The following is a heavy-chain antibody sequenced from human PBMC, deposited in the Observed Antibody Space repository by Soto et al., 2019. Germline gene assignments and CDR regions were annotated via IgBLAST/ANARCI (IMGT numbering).Heavy chain of an antibody. J-gene: IGHJ4*02. D-gene: IGHD4-17*01. CDR2: VYYSGTT. CDR1: GGSVSDKTYY. CDR3: ARTTAVPNTLRSRYFFDY. V-gene: IGHV4-61*01. Sequence: SETLSLTCSVSGGSVSDKTYYWSWIRQPPGKRLEWIGYVYYSGTTNYNPSLKSRVTISVDLSKNRFSLRLSSVTTADTALYYCARTTAVPNTLRSRYFFDYWGQGPLVTVYS.